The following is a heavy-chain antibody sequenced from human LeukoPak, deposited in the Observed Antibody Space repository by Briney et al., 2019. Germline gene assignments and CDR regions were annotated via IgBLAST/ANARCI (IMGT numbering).Heavy chain of an antibody. D-gene: IGHD3-3*01. J-gene: IGHJ4*02. V-gene: IGHV1-69*13. Sequence: GASVKVSCKASGGTFSSYAISWVRQAPGQGLEWMGGIIPIFGTANYAQRFQGRVTITADESTSTAYMELSSLRSEDTAVYYCARGAGFGVVIMAFDYWGQGTLVTVSS. CDR1: GGTFSSYA. CDR2: IIPIFGTA. CDR3: ARGAGFGVVIMAFDY.